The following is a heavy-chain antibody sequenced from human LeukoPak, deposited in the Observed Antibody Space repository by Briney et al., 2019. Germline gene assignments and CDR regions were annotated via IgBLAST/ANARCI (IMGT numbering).Heavy chain of an antibody. J-gene: IGHJ4*02. V-gene: IGHV3-21*01. CDR2: ISSSSSYI. CDR3: ARGPPVAGMIRDY. D-gene: IGHD6-19*01. Sequence: GGSLRLSCAASGFTFSSYSMNWVRQAPGKGLEWVSSISSSSSYIYYADSVKGRFTISRDNAKNSLYLQMNSLRAEDTAVYYCARGPPVAGMIRDYWGQGTLVTVSS. CDR1: GFTFSSYS.